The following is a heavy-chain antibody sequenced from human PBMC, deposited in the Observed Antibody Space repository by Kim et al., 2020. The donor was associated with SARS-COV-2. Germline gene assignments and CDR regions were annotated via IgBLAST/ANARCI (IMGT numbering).Heavy chain of an antibody. CDR2: INHSGST. D-gene: IGHD2-2*02. CDR1: GGSFSGYY. CDR3: ARDRYCSSTSCHTGGYYYYGVDV. Sequence: SETLSLTCAVYGGSFSGYYWSWIRQPPGKGLEWIGEINHSGSTNYNPSLKSRVTISVDTSKNQFSLKLSSVTAADTAVYYCARDRYCSSTSCHTGGYYYYGVDVWGQGTTVPVSS. J-gene: IGHJ6*02. V-gene: IGHV4-34*01.